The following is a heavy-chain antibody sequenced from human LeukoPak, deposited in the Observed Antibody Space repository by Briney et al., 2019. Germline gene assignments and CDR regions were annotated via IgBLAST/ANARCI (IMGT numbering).Heavy chain of an antibody. Sequence: GGSLRLSCAASGFIFSDYGMYWVRQAPGKGGEGVAFIRYDGSDEDYADSGKGRFTISRDNSKNTLYLHMNSLRAEDTAVYYCAKLLYNWIDETSYWGEGTLLIVSS. J-gene: IGHJ4*02. CDR1: GFIFSDYG. CDR3: AKLLYNWIDETSY. D-gene: IGHD1-20*01. CDR2: IRYDGSDE. V-gene: IGHV3-30*02.